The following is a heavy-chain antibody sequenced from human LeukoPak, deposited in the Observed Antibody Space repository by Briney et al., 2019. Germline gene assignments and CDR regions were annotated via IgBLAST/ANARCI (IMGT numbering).Heavy chain of an antibody. CDR3: AREGGIAAAGYYYYYYYMDV. Sequence: SETLSLTCAVSGGSISSGGYSWSWIRQPPGKGLEWIGYIYHSGSTYYNPSLKSRVTILVDTSKNQFSLKLSSVTAADTAVYYCAREGGIAAAGYYYYYYYMDVWGKGTTVTVSS. V-gene: IGHV4-30-2*01. D-gene: IGHD6-13*01. J-gene: IGHJ6*03. CDR1: GGSISSGGYS. CDR2: IYHSGST.